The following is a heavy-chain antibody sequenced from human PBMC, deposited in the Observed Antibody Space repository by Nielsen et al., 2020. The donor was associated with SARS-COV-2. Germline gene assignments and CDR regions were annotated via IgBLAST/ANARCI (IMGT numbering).Heavy chain of an antibody. V-gene: IGHV5-51*01. CDR1: GYSFSSHW. D-gene: IGHD3-10*01. Sequence: GESLKISCQGSGYSFSSHWIGWVRQMPGKGLEWMGIIYPGDSDLRYSPSFLGQVTISADMSVNTAYLQWNSLKASDSAMYYCARRPTVGAIGELLNDAFDIWGQGTMVTVSS. CDR3: ARRPTVGAIGELLNDAFDI. CDR2: IYPGDSDL. J-gene: IGHJ3*02.